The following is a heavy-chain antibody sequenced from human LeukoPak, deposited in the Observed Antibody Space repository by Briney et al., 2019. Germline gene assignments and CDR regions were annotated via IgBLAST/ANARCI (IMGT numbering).Heavy chain of an antibody. D-gene: IGHD5-24*01. CDR2: IYYSGST. V-gene: IGHV4-59*01. J-gene: IGHJ3*02. CDR3: ARAHRRDGYNYLDAFDI. Sequence: TLSLTCTVSGGSISSYYWSWIRQPPGKGLEWIGYIYYSGSTNYNPSLKSRVTISVDTSKNQFSLKLSSVTAADTAVYYCARAHRRDGYNYLDAFDIWGQGTLVPVSS. CDR1: GGSISSYY.